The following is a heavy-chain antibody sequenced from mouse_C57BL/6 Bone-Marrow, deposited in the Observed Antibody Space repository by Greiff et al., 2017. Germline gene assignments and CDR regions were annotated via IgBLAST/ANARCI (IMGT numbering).Heavy chain of an antibody. D-gene: IGHD2-4*01. CDR1: GYTFTTYP. Sequence: QVQLTESGAELVKPGASVKMSCKASGYTFTTYPIEWMKQNHGKSLEWIGNFHPYNDDTKYNEKFKGKAKLTVKKSSSTVYLELGRLTSDDSAVYYCARGGIYYDYDADGMDYWGQGTSVTVSS. J-gene: IGHJ4*01. CDR2: FHPYNDDT. CDR3: ARGGIYYDYDADGMDY. V-gene: IGHV1-47*01.